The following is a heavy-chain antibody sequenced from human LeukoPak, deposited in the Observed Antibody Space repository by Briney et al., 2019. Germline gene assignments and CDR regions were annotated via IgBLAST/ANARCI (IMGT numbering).Heavy chain of an antibody. Sequence: GGSLRLSCAASGFTFSDHYMDWVRQAPGKGLEWLGRSRNKANSYTTEYAASVKGRFTISRAESKNSLYLQMNSLKTEDTAVYYCARVSTSGYFYLDNWGQGTLVTVSS. D-gene: IGHD2/OR15-2a*01. CDR1: GFTFSDHY. V-gene: IGHV3-72*01. J-gene: IGHJ4*02. CDR2: SRNKANSYTT. CDR3: ARVSTSGYFYLDN.